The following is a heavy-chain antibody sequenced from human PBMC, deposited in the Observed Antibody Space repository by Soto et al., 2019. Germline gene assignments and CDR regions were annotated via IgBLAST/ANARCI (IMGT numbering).Heavy chain of an antibody. V-gene: IGHV3-30*03. J-gene: IGHJ3*02. CDR1: GFTFSSYG. CDR3: ARPRREWLRFDAFDI. D-gene: IGHD5-12*01. CDR2: ISYDGSNK. Sequence: GGSLRLSCAASGFTFSSYGMHWVRQDPGKGLEWVAVISYDGSNKYYADSVKGRFTISRDNSKNTLYLQMNSLRAEDTAVYYCARPRREWLRFDAFDIWGQGTMVTVSS.